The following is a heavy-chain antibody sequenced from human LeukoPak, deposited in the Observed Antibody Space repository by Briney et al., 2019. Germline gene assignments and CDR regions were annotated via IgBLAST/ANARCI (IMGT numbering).Heavy chain of an antibody. CDR2: IYYSGST. CDR1: GYSISSGYY. Sequence: PSETLSLTCAISGYSISSGYYWSWIRQPPGKGLEWIGYIYYSGSTYYNPSLKSRVTISVDTSKNQFSLKLSSVTAADTAVYYCAREAGDYYFDYWGQGTLVTVSS. CDR3: AREAGDYYFDY. D-gene: IGHD2-21*01. V-gene: IGHV4-30-4*08. J-gene: IGHJ4*02.